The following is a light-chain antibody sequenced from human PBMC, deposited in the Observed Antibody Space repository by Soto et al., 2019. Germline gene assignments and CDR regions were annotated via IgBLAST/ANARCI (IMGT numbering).Light chain of an antibody. Sequence: DIQMTQSPSTLSASVGDRVTITCRASQSSSSWLAWYQQKPGKAPKLLIYKASSLESGVPSRFSGSGSGTDYTLTISSLQPDDFATYYCQQYNSYSETLGQGTKLEIK. CDR2: KAS. V-gene: IGKV1-5*03. CDR1: QSSSSW. J-gene: IGKJ2*01. CDR3: QQYNSYSET.